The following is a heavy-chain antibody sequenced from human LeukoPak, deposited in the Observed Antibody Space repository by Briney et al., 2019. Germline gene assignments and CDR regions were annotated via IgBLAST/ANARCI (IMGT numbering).Heavy chain of an antibody. Sequence: KPGGSLRLSCAASGLRFSTYGMHWVRQAPGKGLEWVSFIYYDGNKKYYGDSVKGRFTISRDNSKNTLYLQMNGLRAEDTAVYYCAIGNWNYWGQGTLVTVSS. CDR1: GLRFSTYG. D-gene: IGHD1-20*01. V-gene: IGHV3-30*02. CDR3: AIGNWNY. J-gene: IGHJ4*02. CDR2: IYYDGNKK.